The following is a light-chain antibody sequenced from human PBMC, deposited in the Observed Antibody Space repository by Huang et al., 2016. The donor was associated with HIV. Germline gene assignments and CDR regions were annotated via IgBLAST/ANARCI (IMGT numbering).Light chain of an antibody. Sequence: DIQMTQSPSSVSASAGDRVTITCRASQDIGSYLAWYQQKPGKAPKVLIYAASSLESGVPIRFTGSGFGTHFALTIDSLQPEDFATYYCQQGNSFPLTFGGGTKVQI. CDR3: QQGNSFPLT. CDR2: AAS. CDR1: QDIGSY. J-gene: IGKJ4*01. V-gene: IGKV1-12*01.